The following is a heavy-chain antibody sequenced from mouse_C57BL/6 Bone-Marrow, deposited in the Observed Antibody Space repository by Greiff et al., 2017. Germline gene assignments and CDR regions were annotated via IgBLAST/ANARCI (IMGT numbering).Heavy chain of an antibody. Sequence: QVQLQQSGAELARPGASVKLSCKASGYTFTSYGISWVKQRPGQGLEWIGEIYPRSGNTYYNEKFKGKATLTADKSSSTAYMELRSLTSEDSAVYFCARKSKLTGTWFAYWGQGTMLTVSA. CDR1: GYTFTSYG. CDR2: IYPRSGNT. V-gene: IGHV1-81*01. J-gene: IGHJ3*01. D-gene: IGHD4-1*01. CDR3: ARKSKLTGTWFAY.